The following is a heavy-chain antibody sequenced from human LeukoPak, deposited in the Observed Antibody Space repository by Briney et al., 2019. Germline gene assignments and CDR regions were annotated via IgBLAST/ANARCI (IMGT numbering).Heavy chain of an antibody. CDR1: GYTFSSYA. V-gene: IGHV1-18*01. CDR2: ISAYNGNT. CDR3: ASPPEMATKMNSLQLKY. J-gene: IGHJ4*02. D-gene: IGHD5-24*01. Sequence: ASVKVSCKASGYTFSSYAISWVRQAPGQGLEWMGWISAYNGNTKYAQKLQGRVTMTTDTSTSTAYMELSSLRSEDTAVFYCASPPEMATKMNSLQLKYWGQGTLVTVSS.